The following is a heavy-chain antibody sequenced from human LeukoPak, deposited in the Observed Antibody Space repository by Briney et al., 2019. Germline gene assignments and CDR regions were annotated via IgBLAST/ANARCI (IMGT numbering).Heavy chain of an antibody. Sequence: GGSLRLSCAASGFTFGDYYMNWIRQAPGKGLEWVSYISDSGSTTHYADSVRGRFIISRDNAQNSLYLHMSSLRAEDTAVYYCARDPVYDSDYKRALDVWGQGTVVSVSS. V-gene: IGHV3-11*01. CDR3: ARDPVYDSDYKRALDV. CDR1: GFTFGDYY. CDR2: ISDSGSTT. D-gene: IGHD3-22*01. J-gene: IGHJ3*01.